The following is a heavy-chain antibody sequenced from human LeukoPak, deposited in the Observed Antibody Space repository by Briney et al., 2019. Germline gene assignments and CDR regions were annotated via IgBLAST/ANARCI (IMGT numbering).Heavy chain of an antibody. CDR3: ARPAYCGGNCYYFPDY. D-gene: IGHD2-21*02. CDR1: GFTFSGYF. Sequence: PGGSLRLSCAASGFTFSGYFMSWIRQAPGKGLEWLSHISSSGTGYYTDSVKGRATISRDNAKNSLYLQMNSLRAEDTAVYYCARPAYCGGNCYYFPDYWGQGTLVTVSS. V-gene: IGHV3-11*04. J-gene: IGHJ4*02. CDR2: ISSSGTG.